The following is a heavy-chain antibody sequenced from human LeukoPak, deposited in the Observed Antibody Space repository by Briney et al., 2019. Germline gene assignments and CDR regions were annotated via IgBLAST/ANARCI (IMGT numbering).Heavy chain of an antibody. V-gene: IGHV3-48*01. CDR3: ARDYKYAFDN. CDR1: GFPFSDYS. CDR2: IGIDSGNT. Sequence: GGSLRLSCAASGFPFSDYSMNWVRQAPGKGPEWISYIGIDSGNTNYADSVKGRFTISGDKAKNSLYLQMNSLRVEDTAVYYCARDYKYAFDNWGQGTLVTVSS. D-gene: IGHD5-24*01. J-gene: IGHJ4*02.